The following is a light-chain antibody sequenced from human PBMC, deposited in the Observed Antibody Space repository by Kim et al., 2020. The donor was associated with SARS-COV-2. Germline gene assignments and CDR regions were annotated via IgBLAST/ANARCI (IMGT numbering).Light chain of an antibody. CDR1: QSISSW. CDR2: KAS. V-gene: IGKV1-5*03. CDR3: QQYNSYLYS. Sequence: DIQMTQSPSTLSASVGDRVTITCRASQSISSWLAWYQQKPGKASKLLIYKASSLESGVPSRFSGSGSGTEFTLTISSLQPDDFATYYCQQYNSYLYSFGQGTKLEI. J-gene: IGKJ2*03.